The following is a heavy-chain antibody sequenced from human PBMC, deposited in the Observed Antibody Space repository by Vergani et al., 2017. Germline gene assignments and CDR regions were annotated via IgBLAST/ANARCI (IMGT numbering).Heavy chain of an antibody. J-gene: IGHJ3*02. D-gene: IGHD2-21*02. CDR3: ARGGAIVVVTLYAFDI. V-gene: IGHV4-59*01. CDR2: IYYSGST. CDR1: GGSISSYY. Sequence: QVQLQESGPGLVKPSETLSLTCTVSGGSISSYYWSWIRQPPGKGLEWIGYIYYSGSTNYNPSLKSRVTISVDTSKNQFSLKLSSVTAADTAVYYCARGGAIVVVTLYAFDIWGQGTMVTVSS.